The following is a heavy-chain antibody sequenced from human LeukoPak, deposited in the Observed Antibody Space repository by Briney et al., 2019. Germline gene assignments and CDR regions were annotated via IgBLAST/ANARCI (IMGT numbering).Heavy chain of an antibody. CDR1: GFTFSDYD. D-gene: IGHD1-26*01. J-gene: IGHJ4*02. CDR3: SFVGTSTTVY. Sequence: GGSLRLSCAASGFTFSDYDMNWVRQAPGKGLEWVSYISDSGSSTCYADSVRGRFTISRDNAKRLLYLQMNSLRDEDTAVYYCSFVGTSTTVYWGQGTLVTVSS. V-gene: IGHV3-48*02. CDR2: ISDSGSST.